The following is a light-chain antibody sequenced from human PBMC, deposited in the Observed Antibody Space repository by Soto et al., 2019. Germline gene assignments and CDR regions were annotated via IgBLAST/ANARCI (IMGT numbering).Light chain of an antibody. V-gene: IGKV3-15*01. CDR1: QRVSSN. CDR3: QQYNNWPPWT. Sequence: EIVMTQSPATLSVSPGDRATLSCRASQRVSSNLAWYQQKPGQAPRLLIYGASTRATGIPARFSGSGSGTEFTLTISSLQSEDFAVYFCQQYNNWPPWTFGQGTKVEIQ. J-gene: IGKJ1*01. CDR2: GAS.